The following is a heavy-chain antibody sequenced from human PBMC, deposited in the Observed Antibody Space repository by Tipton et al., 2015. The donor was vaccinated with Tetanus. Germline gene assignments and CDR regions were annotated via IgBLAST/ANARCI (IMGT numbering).Heavy chain of an antibody. J-gene: IGHJ4*01. CDR3: CRGLNFYFDCGPCDF. D-gene: IGHD2-21*01. V-gene: IGHV1-18*01. CDR1: GYSFTSYG. CDR2: ITPYNGHT. Sequence: QSGPEVKKPGASVKVSCTANGYSFTSYGISWVRQAPGQGLEWVGWITPYNGHTDLAQKVQGRVTLTTDAPLRTAYLELRSLRSDDTAVYYCCRGLNFYFDCGPCDFWGPGALVTVSA.